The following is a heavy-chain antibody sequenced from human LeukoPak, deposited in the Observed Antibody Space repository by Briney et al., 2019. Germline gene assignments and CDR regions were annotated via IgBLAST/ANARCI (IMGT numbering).Heavy chain of an antibody. CDR1: GFTFSSYW. V-gene: IGHV3-7*01. D-gene: IGHD6-13*01. J-gene: IGHJ4*02. CDR3: AKQQLGHFDY. Sequence: GSLRLSCSASGFTFSSYWVSWVRQAPGKGLEWVANIKQDGSEKYYVDSVKGRFTISRDNAKNSLYLQMNSLRAEDTAVYYCAKQQLGHFDYWGQGTLVTVSS. CDR2: IKQDGSEK.